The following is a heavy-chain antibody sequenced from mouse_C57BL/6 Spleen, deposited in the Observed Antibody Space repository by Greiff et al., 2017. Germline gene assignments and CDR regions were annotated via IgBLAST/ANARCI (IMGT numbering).Heavy chain of an antibody. D-gene: IGHD2-4*01. J-gene: IGHJ2*01. CDR3: ARSRGYDYDDFDY. V-gene: IGHV1-55*01. CDR1: GYTFTSYW. CDR2: IYPGSGST. Sequence: QVQLQQPGAELVKPGASVKMSCKASGYTFTSYWITWVKQRPGQGLEWIGDIYPGSGSTNYNEKFKSKATLTIDTSSSTAYMQLSSLTSEDSAVYYCARSRGYDYDDFDYWGQGTTLTVSS.